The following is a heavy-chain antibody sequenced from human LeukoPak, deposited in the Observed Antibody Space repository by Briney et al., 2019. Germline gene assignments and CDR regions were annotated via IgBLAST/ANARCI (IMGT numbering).Heavy chain of an antibody. Sequence: QPGGSLRLSCAASGFTFSDYNMNWVRQAPGKGLEWVSYISSSGSTIYYADSVKGRFTISRDNAKNSLYLQMNSLRAEDTAVYYCARDSMGYSYAYLDYWGQGTLVTVSS. CDR3: ARDSMGYSYAYLDY. D-gene: IGHD5-18*01. CDR2: ISSSGSTI. J-gene: IGHJ4*02. V-gene: IGHV3-48*01. CDR1: GFTFSDYN.